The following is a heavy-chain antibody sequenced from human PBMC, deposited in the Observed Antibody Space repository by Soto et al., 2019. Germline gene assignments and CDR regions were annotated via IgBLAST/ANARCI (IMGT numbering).Heavy chain of an antibody. V-gene: IGHV4-59*01. CDR2: IYYSGST. D-gene: IGHD3-10*01. CDR1: GGSISSYY. J-gene: IGHJ4*02. Sequence: SETLSLTCTVSGGSISSYYWSWIRQPPGKGLEWIGYIYYSGSTNYNPSLKSRVTISVDTSKNQFSLKLSSVTAADTAVYYCARGDYYGSGSYTHPPDYWGQGTLVTVSS. CDR3: ARGDYYGSGSYTHPPDY.